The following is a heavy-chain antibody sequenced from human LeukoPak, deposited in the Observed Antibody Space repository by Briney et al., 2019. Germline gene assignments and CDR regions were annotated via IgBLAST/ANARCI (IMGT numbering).Heavy chain of an antibody. D-gene: IGHD6-13*01. Sequence: TSETLSLTCTVSGGSISGYYWSWIRQPPGKGLEWIGEINHSGSTNYNPSLKSRVTISVDTSKNQFSLKLSSVTAADTAVYYCARSPSIAAAPSTFDYWGQGTLVTVSS. CDR1: GGSISGYY. V-gene: IGHV4-34*01. CDR3: ARSPSIAAAPSTFDY. J-gene: IGHJ4*02. CDR2: INHSGST.